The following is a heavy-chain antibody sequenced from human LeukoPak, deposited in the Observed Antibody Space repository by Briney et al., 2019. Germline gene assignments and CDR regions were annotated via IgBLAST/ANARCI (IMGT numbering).Heavy chain of an antibody. V-gene: IGHV3-7*01. CDR3: WVPATAGEDDY. Sequence: GGSLRLSCKASGFTFSGYWMTWVRQAPGKGLDWVANIKQDGSQKYFVDSVKDRFTISRDNAKNTLYLQMNSLRAEDTAVYYCWVPATAGEDDYWGQGTLVTVSS. CDR1: GFTFSGYW. J-gene: IGHJ4*02. D-gene: IGHD2-2*01. CDR2: IKQDGSQK.